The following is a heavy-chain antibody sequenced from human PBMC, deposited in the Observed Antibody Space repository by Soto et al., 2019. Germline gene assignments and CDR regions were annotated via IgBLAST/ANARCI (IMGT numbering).Heavy chain of an antibody. Sequence: TLSLTCAVYGGSFSGYYWSWIRQPPGKGLEWIGEINHSGSTNYNPSLKSRVTISVDTSKNQFSLKLSSVTAADTAVYYCATHYYYYYGMDVWGQGTTVTVSS. CDR3: ATHYYYYYGMDV. J-gene: IGHJ6*02. CDR2: INHSGST. V-gene: IGHV4-34*01. CDR1: GGSFSGYY.